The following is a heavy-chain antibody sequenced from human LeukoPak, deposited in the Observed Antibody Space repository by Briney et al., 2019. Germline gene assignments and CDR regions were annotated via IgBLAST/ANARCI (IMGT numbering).Heavy chain of an antibody. CDR2: IYSSGAT. V-gene: IGHV3-53*01. J-gene: IGHJ4*02. CDR1: GFTVSSNY. D-gene: IGHD3-22*01. Sequence: GGSLRLSCAVSGFTVSSNYMNWVRQAPGKGLECISVIYSSGATFYTDSVKGRFTISRDNSKNTLYLQMNSLRVEDTAVYYCARLANPSGYWDWGQGTLVAVSS. CDR3: ARLANPSGYWD.